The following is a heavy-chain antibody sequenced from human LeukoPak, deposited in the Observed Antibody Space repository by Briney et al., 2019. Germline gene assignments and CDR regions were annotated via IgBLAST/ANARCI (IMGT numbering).Heavy chain of an antibody. CDR2: IYPGDSDT. CDR1: GYRFTSYW. D-gene: IGHD2-2*01. Sequence: GESLKISCKGSGYRFTSYWIGWVRQMPGKGLEWMGIIYPGDSDTRYSPSFQGQVTISADKSISTAYLQWSSLKASDTAMYYCARRNAVSGDAFDIWGQGTMVTVSS. J-gene: IGHJ3*02. CDR3: ARRNAVSGDAFDI. V-gene: IGHV5-51*01.